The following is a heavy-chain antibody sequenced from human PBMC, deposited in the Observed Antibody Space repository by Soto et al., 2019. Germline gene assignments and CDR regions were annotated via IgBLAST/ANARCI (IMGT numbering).Heavy chain of an antibody. CDR2: ISPNSGNI. CDR1: GYTFTRNG. CDR3: VKDRDSNSWPSRDV. D-gene: IGHD3-22*01. Sequence: ASVKVSCKTSGYTFTRNGISWVRQAPGQGLEWMGRISPNSGNIKYAQKLQGRVIMTTDTSTSTAYMELRSLRFDDTAVYYCVKDRDSNSWPSRDVWGPGTTVTVSS. J-gene: IGHJ6*02. V-gene: IGHV1-18*01.